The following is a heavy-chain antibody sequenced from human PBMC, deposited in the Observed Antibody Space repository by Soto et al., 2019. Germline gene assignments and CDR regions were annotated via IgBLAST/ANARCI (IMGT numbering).Heavy chain of an antibody. V-gene: IGHV3-30-3*01. CDR3: ARGGIRTSQYYLDY. D-gene: IGHD1-20*01. CDR2: ISYDGGNK. J-gene: IGHJ4*02. Sequence: QVQLVESGGGVVQPGRSLRLSCAASGFTFSSYAMHWVRQAPGKGLEWVALISYDGGNKYYTDSVKGRFTISRDNSKNTLYLQMNSLRAEDTALYYCARGGIRTSQYYLDYWGQETLVTVSS. CDR1: GFTFSSYA.